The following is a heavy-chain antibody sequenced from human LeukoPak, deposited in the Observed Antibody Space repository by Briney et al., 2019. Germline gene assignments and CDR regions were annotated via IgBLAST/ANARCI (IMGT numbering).Heavy chain of an antibody. V-gene: IGHV3-53*01. D-gene: IGHD1-26*01. CDR1: GFTVSSNY. CDR3: AREEYSGSYYFDY. J-gene: IGHJ4*02. Sequence: GVSLRLSCAASGFTVSSNYMSWVRQAPGKGLEWVSVIYSGGSTYYADSVKGRFTISRDNAKNSLYLQMNSLRAEDTAVYYCAREEYSGSYYFDYWGQGTLVTVST. CDR2: IYSGGST.